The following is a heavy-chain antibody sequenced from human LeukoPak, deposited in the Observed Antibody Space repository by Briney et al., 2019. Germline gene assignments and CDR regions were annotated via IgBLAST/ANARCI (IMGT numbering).Heavy chain of an antibody. D-gene: IGHD3-16*01. CDR2: ISSSSDVI. CDR1: GFTFSIYS. CDR3: ASGAYRNWFDP. Sequence: GGSLRLSCGASGFTFSIYSMNWVRQAPGKGLEWVSYISSSSDVIYYADSVKGRFTISRDNAKKSLYLQMNSLRAEDTAVYYCASGAYRNWFDPWGQGTLVTVSS. J-gene: IGHJ5*02. V-gene: IGHV3-48*01.